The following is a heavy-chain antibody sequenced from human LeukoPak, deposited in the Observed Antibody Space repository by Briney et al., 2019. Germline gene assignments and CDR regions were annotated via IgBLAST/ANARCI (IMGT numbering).Heavy chain of an antibody. J-gene: IGHJ4*02. CDR1: EFTFTTYG. Sequence: GGSPRLSCAASEFTFTTYGMHWVRQAPGKGLEWVAFIYYDGSNIYYADYVKGRFTISRDISKNTLYLQMDSLRAEDTAIYYCARDWKTNSFDYWGQGTVVTVSS. V-gene: IGHV3-33*01. CDR2: IYYDGSNI. D-gene: IGHD1-1*01. CDR3: ARDWKTNSFDY.